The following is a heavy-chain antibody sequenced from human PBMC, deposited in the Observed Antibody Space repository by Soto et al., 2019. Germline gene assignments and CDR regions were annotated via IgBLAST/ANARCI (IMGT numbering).Heavy chain of an antibody. V-gene: IGHV4-30-2*01. J-gene: IGHJ4*02. CDR1: GGSISSGGYS. CDR3: VGESDYGGKGFDY. D-gene: IGHD4-17*01. CDR2: IYHSGST. Sequence: QLQLQESGSGLVKPSQTLSLTCAVSGGSISSGGYSWSWIRQPPGKGLEWIGYIYHSGSTYYNPSLKSRVTISVDRSKNQFSLKLSSVTAADTAVYYCVGESDYGGKGFDYWGQGTLVTVSS.